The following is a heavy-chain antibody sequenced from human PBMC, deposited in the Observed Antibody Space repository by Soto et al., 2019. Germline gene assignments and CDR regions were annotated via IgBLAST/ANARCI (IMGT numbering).Heavy chain of an antibody. J-gene: IGHJ4*02. Sequence: LGESLKISCKGSGYSFTSYWIGWVRQMPGKGLEWMGIIYPGDSDTRYSPSFQGQVTISADKSISTAYLQWSSLKASDTAMYYCARCPYYDYIWGSYRQGLYYFDYWGQGTLVTVSS. V-gene: IGHV5-51*01. CDR2: IYPGDSDT. CDR3: ARCPYYDYIWGSYRQGLYYFDY. D-gene: IGHD3-16*02. CDR1: GYSFTSYW.